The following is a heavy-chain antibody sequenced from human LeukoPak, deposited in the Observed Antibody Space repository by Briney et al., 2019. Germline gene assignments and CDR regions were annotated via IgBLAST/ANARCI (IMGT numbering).Heavy chain of an antibody. CDR1: GFTFSSYC. CDR2: IWYDGSNK. J-gene: IGHJ5*02. D-gene: IGHD4-17*01. CDR3: ARLYGTYPGWFDP. V-gene: IGHV3-33*01. Sequence: GGSLRLSCAASGFTFSSYCMHWVRQAPGKGLEWAAIIWYDGSNKYYADSVKGRFIISRDNYKNTLYLQMNSLRAEDTAVYYCARLYGTYPGWFDPWGQGTLVTVSS.